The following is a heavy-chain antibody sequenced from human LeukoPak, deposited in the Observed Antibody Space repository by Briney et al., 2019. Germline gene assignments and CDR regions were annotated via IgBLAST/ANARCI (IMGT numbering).Heavy chain of an antibody. CDR3: ARGGYYYEY. J-gene: IGHJ4*02. V-gene: IGHV4-59*01. CDR2: IYYSGST. CDR1: GGSISSYY. Sequence: PSETLSLTRTVSGGSISSYYWSWTRQPPGKGLEWIGYIYYSGSTNYNPSLKSRVTISVDTSKNQFSLKLSSVTAADTAVYYCARGGYYYEYWGQGTLVTVSS. D-gene: IGHD6-13*01.